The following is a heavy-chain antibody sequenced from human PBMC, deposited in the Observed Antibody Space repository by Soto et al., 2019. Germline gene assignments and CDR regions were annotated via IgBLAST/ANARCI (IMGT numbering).Heavy chain of an antibody. CDR2: IYHSGST. D-gene: IGHD6-19*01. Sequence: SETLSLTCAVSGGSISSSNWWSWVRQPPGKGLEWIGEIYHSGSTNYNPSLKSRVTISVDKSKNQFSLKLSSVTAADTAVYYCARRGGIAVAGFDYWGQGTLVTVSS. J-gene: IGHJ4*02. CDR1: GGSISSSNW. V-gene: IGHV4-4*02. CDR3: ARRGGIAVAGFDY.